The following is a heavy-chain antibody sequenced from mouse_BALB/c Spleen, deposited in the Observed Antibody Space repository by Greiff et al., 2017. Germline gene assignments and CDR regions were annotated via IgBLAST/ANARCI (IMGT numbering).Heavy chain of an antibody. CDR1: GFTFSSYT. CDR3: ARLNWYFDV. V-gene: IGHV5-12-2*01. J-gene: IGHJ1*01. CDR2: ISNGGGST. Sequence: EVMLVESGGGLVQPGGSLKLSCAASGFTFSSYTMSWVRQTPEKRLEWVAYISNGGGSTYYPDTVKGRFTISRDNAKNTLYLQMSSLKSEDTAMYYCARLNWYFDVWGAGTTVTVSS.